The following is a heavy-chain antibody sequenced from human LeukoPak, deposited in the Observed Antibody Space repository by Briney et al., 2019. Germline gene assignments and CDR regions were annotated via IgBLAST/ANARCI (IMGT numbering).Heavy chain of an antibody. CDR2: ISWDGGST. CDR1: GFTFDDYT. CDR3: ARGRGVDY. V-gene: IGHV3-43*01. J-gene: IGHJ4*02. Sequence: GGSLRLSCAASGFTFDDYTMHWVRQAPGKGLEWVSLISWDGGSTYYADSVKGRFTISRDNAKNSLYLQMNSLRAEDTAVYYCARGRGVDYWGQGTLVTVSS.